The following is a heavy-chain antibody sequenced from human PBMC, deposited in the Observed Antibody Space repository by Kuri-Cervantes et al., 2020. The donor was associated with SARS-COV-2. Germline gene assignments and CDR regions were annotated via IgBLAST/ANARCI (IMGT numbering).Heavy chain of an antibody. D-gene: IGHD2-2*01. V-gene: IGHV4-30-2*01. Sequence: LRLSCAVSGGSISSGGYSWSWIRQPPGKGLEWIGYIYHSGSTYYNPSPKSRVTISVDRSKNQFSLKLSSVTAADTAVYYCARELVVPAATGYYYYGMDVWGQGTTVTVSS. CDR1: GGSISSGGYS. J-gene: IGHJ6*02. CDR2: IYHSGST. CDR3: ARELVVPAATGYYYYGMDV.